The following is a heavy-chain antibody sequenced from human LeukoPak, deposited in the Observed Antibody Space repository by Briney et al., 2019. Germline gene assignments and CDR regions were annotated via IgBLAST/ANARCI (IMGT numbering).Heavy chain of an antibody. Sequence: GGSLRLSCAASGFTFSTYWMSWFRQAPGKGLEWVANIKEDGSEKYYGDSVKGRFTISRDNAKNSLYLEMNSLRVEDTAVYYCARDSSGYQWGQGTLVTVSS. J-gene: IGHJ4*02. D-gene: IGHD3-22*01. CDR1: GFTFSTYW. V-gene: IGHV3-7*01. CDR3: ARDSSGYQ. CDR2: IKEDGSEK.